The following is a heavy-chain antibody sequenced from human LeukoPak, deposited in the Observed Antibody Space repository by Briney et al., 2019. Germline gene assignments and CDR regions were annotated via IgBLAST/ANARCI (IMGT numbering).Heavy chain of an antibody. CDR1: GLTFSYYY. CDR3: ARRVAAGRCFDC. D-gene: IGHD6-13*01. J-gene: IGHJ4*02. CDR2: ISSGGSNI. V-gene: IGHV3-11*01. Sequence: GGSLRLSCAVSGLTFSYYYMRWIRQAPGKGLEWVSYISSGGSNIPHAESVKGRFTISRDDAGNSLYLQMNSLRAEDTAVYYWARRVAAGRCFDCWGKGTLVTASS.